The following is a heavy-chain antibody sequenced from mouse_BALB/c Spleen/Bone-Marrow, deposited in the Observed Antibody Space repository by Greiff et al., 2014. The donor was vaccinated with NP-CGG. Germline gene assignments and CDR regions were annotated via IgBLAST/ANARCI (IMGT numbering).Heavy chain of an antibody. Sequence: EVKLQESGGGLVQPGGSLRLSCATSGFTFTDYYMSWVRQPPGKALEWLGFIRNKANGYTTEYSASVKGRFTISRDNSQSILYLQMNTRRAEDSATYYCARDRTTATLYWYFDVWGAGTTVTVSS. J-gene: IGHJ1*01. CDR2: IRNKANGYTT. CDR1: GFTFTDYY. D-gene: IGHD1-2*01. V-gene: IGHV7-3*02. CDR3: ARDRTTATLYWYFDV.